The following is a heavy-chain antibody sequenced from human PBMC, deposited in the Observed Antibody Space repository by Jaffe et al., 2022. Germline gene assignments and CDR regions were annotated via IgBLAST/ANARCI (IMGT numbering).Heavy chain of an antibody. CDR1: GFTFSSYS. V-gene: IGHV3-21*01. CDR2: ISSSSSYI. CDR3: AREGYCSSTSCYGGVYYYYYMDV. Sequence: EVQLVESGGGLVKPGGSLRLSCAASGFTFSSYSMNWVRQAPGKGLEWVSSISSSSSYIYYADSVKGRFTISRDNAKNSLYLQMNSLRAEDTAVYYCAREGYCSSTSCYGGVYYYYYMDVWGKGTTVTVSS. J-gene: IGHJ6*03. D-gene: IGHD2-2*01.